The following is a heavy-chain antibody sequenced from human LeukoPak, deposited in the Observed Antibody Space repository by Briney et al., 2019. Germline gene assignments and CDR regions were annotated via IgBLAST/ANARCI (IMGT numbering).Heavy chain of an antibody. D-gene: IGHD3-22*01. Sequence: PGGSLRLSCAASGFTFSDNYMSWVRQAPGKGLEWVSAISGSGGSTYYADSVKGRFTISRDNSKNTLYLQMNSLRAEDTAFYYCAKSHYYDSSGYYLPFDYWGQGTLVTVSS. CDR1: GFTFSDNY. CDR3: AKSHYYDSSGYYLPFDY. J-gene: IGHJ4*02. CDR2: ISGSGGST. V-gene: IGHV3-23*01.